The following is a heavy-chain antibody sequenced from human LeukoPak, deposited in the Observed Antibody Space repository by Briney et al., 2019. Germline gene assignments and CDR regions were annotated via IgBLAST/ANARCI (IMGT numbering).Heavy chain of an antibody. V-gene: IGHV3-48*03. Sequence: GGSLTLSCAASGFTFSNYEMDWVRQAPGKRLEWISYISGSGNTMYYADSVKGRFTISRDNAKDSLSLQLNSLRVEDTAVYYSARDAGIDGTDFDYWGQGALVTVSS. CDR2: ISGSGNTM. CDR1: GFTFSNYE. CDR3: ARDAGIDGTDFDY. D-gene: IGHD5-24*01. J-gene: IGHJ4*02.